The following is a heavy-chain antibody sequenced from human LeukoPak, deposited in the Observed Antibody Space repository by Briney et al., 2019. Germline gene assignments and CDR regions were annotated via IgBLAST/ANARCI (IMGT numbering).Heavy chain of an antibody. CDR1: GGSISSGDYY. Sequence: SETLSLTCTVSGGSISSGDYYWSWIRQPPGKGLEWIGYINYSGNTFHYNPSLKNRVTISVDSSKNRFSLRLSSVTAADTAVYYCASTNCSSASCYGANWFDPWGQGTLVTVSS. CDR3: ASTNCSSASCYGANWFDP. J-gene: IGHJ5*02. CDR2: INYSGNT. D-gene: IGHD2-2*01. V-gene: IGHV4-30-4*08.